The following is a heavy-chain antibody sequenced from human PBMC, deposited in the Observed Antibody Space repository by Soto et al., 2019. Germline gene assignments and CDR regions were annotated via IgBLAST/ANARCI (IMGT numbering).Heavy chain of an antibody. CDR1: GYTFTSYG. J-gene: IGHJ4*02. D-gene: IGHD5-12*01. CDR3: SRGGGISKCSGYDFNY. CDR2: MNPNRGNT. Sequence: AAVKVSCNASGYTFTSYGMSSSRQAPRQEHEWLGWMNPNRGNTGYAQKFQRRVSITRNTSISTAYVDLSRLRAEDEQVYDCSRGGGISKCSGYDFNYWGQGTLVTVSS. V-gene: IGHV1-8*03.